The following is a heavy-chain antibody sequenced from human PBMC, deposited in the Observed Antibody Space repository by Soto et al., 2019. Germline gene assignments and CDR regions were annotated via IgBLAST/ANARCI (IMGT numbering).Heavy chain of an antibody. CDR2: IKQDGREN. D-gene: IGHD2-2*01. CDR1: GFTFSAYW. CDR3: ARAVRPVANDAFDI. J-gene: IGHJ3*02. Sequence: PGGSLRLSCAASGFTFSAYWMTWVRQAPGKGLEWVANIKQDGRENYYADSVKGRFTVSRDNAKNSLYLQMNSLRAEDTAVYYCARAVRPVANDAFDIWGQGTMVTVSS. V-gene: IGHV3-7*01.